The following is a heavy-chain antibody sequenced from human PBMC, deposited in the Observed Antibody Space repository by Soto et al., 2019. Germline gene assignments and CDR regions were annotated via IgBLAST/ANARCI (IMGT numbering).Heavy chain of an antibody. Sequence: GGSLRLSCAASGFTVSSDYMSWVRQAPGKGLEWVSVIYSGGSTYYADSVKGRFTISRDNSKNTLYLQMNSLRAEDTAVYYCLLELLGYYYYGMDVWGQGTTVTVSS. CDR1: GFTVSSDY. D-gene: IGHD3-10*01. CDR3: LLELLGYYYYGMDV. J-gene: IGHJ6*02. CDR2: IYSGGST. V-gene: IGHV3-53*01.